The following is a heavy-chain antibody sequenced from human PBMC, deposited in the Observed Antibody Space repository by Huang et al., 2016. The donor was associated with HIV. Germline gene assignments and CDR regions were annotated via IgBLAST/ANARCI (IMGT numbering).Heavy chain of an antibody. CDR3: ARLPGSITMIRGVITDPY. J-gene: IGHJ4*02. V-gene: IGHV4-39*02. CDR2: IYYSGST. Sequence: QLQLQESGPGLVKPSETLSLTCTVSGGSIRSDNYYWGWIRQPPGKGLEGIGSIYYSGSTYYNPSRKRRVTITVDTAKNHVSLRMRSVTAADTAVYYCARLPGSITMIRGVITDPYWGQGTLVTVSS. CDR1: GGSIRSDNYY. D-gene: IGHD3-10*01.